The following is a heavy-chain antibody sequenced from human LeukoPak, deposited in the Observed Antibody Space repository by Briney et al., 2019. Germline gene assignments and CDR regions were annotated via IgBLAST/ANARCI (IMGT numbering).Heavy chain of an antibody. CDR2: ILGGAGST. V-gene: IGHV3-23*01. J-gene: IGHJ6*03. D-gene: IGHD3-22*01. CDR1: GFSFRSDG. Sequence: GGSLRLSCAASGFSFRSDGMSWVRQAPGKGLEWVSGILGGAGSTYYADSVKGRFTISRDNAKNSLCLQMNSLRAEDTAVYYCARVNNDSSGYYYVSYYYYMDVWGKGTTVTVSS. CDR3: ARVNNDSSGYYYVSYYYYMDV.